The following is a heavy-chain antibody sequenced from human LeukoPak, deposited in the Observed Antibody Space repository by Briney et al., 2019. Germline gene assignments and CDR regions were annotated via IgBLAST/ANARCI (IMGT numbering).Heavy chain of an antibody. D-gene: IGHD3-22*01. V-gene: IGHV4-59*01. CDR1: GGSISSYY. Sequence: SETLSLTCTVSGGSISSYYWSWIRQPPGKGLEWIGYIYYSGSTNYNPSLKSRVTLSVDTSKNQFSLKLSSVTAADTAVYYCARDYYYDSSGYYLAFDIWGQGTMVTVSS. CDR3: ARDYYYDSSGYYLAFDI. CDR2: IYYSGST. J-gene: IGHJ3*02.